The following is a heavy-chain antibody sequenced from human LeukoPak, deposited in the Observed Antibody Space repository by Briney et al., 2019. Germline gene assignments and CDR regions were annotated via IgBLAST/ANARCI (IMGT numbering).Heavy chain of an antibody. CDR1: GFTFSSYA. J-gene: IGHJ4*02. V-gene: IGHV3-23*01. CDR2: ISGSGGST. Sequence: GGSLRLSCAASGFTFSSYAMSWVRQAPGKGLEWVSAISGSGGSTYYADSVKGRVTISRDNSKNTLYLQMNSLRAEDTAVYYCAKVGSGSYYPYYFDYWGQGTLVTVSS. CDR3: AKVGSGSYYPYYFDY. D-gene: IGHD3-10*01.